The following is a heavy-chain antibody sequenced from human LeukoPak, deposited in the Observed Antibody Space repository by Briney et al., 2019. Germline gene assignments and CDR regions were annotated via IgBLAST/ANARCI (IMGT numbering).Heavy chain of an antibody. D-gene: IGHD1-26*01. J-gene: IGHJ4*02. V-gene: IGHV1-69*05. CDR2: IIPIFGTP. CDR1: VGTFSSYA. CDR3: ARSSEGDYFDY. Sequence: ASVKVSCKASVGTFSSYAISWVRQAARHGLEWIEGIIPIFGTPNYAQKFQGRVTITTDESTSTAYMELSSLRSEDTAVYYCARSSEGDYFDYWGQGTLVTVSS.